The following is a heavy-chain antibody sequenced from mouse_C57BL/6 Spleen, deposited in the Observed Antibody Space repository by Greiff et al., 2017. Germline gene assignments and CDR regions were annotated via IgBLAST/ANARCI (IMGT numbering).Heavy chain of an antibody. CDR1: GFTFSDYG. CDR2: ISSGSSTN. V-gene: IGHV5-17*01. CDR3: ARKEDDYGGFAY. J-gene: IGHJ3*01. Sequence: EVQGVESGGGLVKPGGSLKLSCAASGFTFSDYGMHWVRQAPEKGLEWVAYISSGSSTNYYADTVKGRFTISRDNAKNTLFLQMTSLGSEDAAVYYCARKEDDYGGFAYWGQGTLVTVSA. D-gene: IGHD2-4*01.